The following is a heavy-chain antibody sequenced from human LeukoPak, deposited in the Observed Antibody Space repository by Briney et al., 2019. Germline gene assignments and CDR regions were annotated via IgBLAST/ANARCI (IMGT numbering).Heavy chain of an antibody. J-gene: IGHJ5*02. CDR1: GYSFTSYW. V-gene: IGHV5-51*01. Sequence: GESLKISCKGSGYSFTSYWIGWVRQMPGKGLEWMGIIYPGDSDTRYSPSFQGQVTISADKSISTAYLQWSSLKASDTAMYYCARRGKYSSGWQNWFDPWGQGTLVAVSS. CDR2: IYPGDSDT. CDR3: ARRGKYSSGWQNWFDP. D-gene: IGHD6-19*01.